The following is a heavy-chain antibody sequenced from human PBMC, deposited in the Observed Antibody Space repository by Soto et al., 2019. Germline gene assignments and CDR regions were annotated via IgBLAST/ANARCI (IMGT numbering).Heavy chain of an antibody. Sequence: SETLSLTCAVYGGSFSGYYWSWIRQPPGKGLEWIGEINHSGSTNYNPSLKSRVTISVDTSKNQFSLKLSSVTAADTAVYYCARGSGYCSSTSCYWYHNSFDPWGQGTLVTVSS. CDR2: INHSGST. D-gene: IGHD2-2*03. V-gene: IGHV4-34*01. CDR1: GGSFSGYY. J-gene: IGHJ5*02. CDR3: ARGSGYCSSTSCYWYHNSFDP.